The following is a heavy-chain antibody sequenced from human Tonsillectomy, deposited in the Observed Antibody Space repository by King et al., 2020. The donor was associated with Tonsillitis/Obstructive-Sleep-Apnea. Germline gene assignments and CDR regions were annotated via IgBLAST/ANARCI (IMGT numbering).Heavy chain of an antibody. V-gene: IGHV4-31*01. Sequence: VQLQESGPGLVKPSQTLSLTCTVSGGSISSGGYYWSWIRQHPGKGLEWIGYIYYSGSTYYNPSLKSLVTISVDTSKNQFSLKLSSVTAADTAVYYCARAKEGGLRYYMDVWGKGTTVTVSS. CDR1: GGSISSGGYY. D-gene: IGHD3-16*01. CDR2: IYYSGST. CDR3: ARAKEGGLRYYMDV. J-gene: IGHJ6*03.